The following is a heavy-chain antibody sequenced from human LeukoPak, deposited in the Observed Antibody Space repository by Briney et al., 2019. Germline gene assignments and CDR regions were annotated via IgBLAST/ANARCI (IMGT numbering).Heavy chain of an antibody. CDR3: ARGWVNCSGGSCYSSWFDP. J-gene: IGHJ5*02. CDR1: GYTFTSYD. V-gene: IGHV1-8*01. CDR2: MNPNSGNT. Sequence: ASVKVSCEASGYTFTSYDINWVRQATGQGLEWMGWMNPNSGNTGYAQKFQGRVTMTRNTSISTAYMELSSLRSEDTAVYYCARGWVNCSGGSCYSSWFDPWGQGTLVTVSS. D-gene: IGHD2-15*01.